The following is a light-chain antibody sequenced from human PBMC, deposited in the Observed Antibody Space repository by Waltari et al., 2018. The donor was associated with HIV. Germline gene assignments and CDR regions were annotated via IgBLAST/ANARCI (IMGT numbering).Light chain of an antibody. CDR3: ASWDDSLNGPF. CDR2: GKN. CDR1: TSNIGRNT. V-gene: IGLV1-44*01. Sequence: QSVLTQPPSASGTPEQRVTIYCSGRTSNIGRNTVTWFQQFPGTAPKFLIFGKNPRPSGVPSRFSGSKSGTSASLAISGLQSEDEADYYCASWDDSLNGPFFGGGTKLTVV. J-gene: IGLJ2*01.